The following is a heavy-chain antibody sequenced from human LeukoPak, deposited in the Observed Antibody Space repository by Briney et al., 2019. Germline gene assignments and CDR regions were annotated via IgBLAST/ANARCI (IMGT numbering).Heavy chain of an antibody. CDR2: IWYDGSNK. CDR3: ASLGDSSSWYPDDAFDI. V-gene: IGHV3-33*01. Sequence: GGSLRLSCAASGFTFSSYGMHWVRQAPGKGLEWVAVIWYDGSNKYYADSVKGRFTISRDNSKNTLYLRMNSLRAEDTAVYYCASLGDSSSWYPDDAFDIWGQGTMVTVSS. CDR1: GFTFSSYG. J-gene: IGHJ3*02. D-gene: IGHD6-13*01.